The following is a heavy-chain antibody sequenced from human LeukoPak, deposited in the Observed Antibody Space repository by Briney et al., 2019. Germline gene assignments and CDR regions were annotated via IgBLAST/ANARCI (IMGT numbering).Heavy chain of an antibody. D-gene: IGHD2-8*02. CDR3: ASYLYWWSDLGY. V-gene: IGHV3-7*01. CDR1: GLTHSDHW. CDR2: IKPDGSEK. J-gene: IGHJ4*02. Sequence: GRSLRLSCAASGLTHSDHWMTWVRQPPGKGLEGGASIKPDGSEKYYVDSVKGRFTISRDNAKNSLYLQMNSLRVEDTAVYYCASYLYWWSDLGYWGQGTLVTVSS.